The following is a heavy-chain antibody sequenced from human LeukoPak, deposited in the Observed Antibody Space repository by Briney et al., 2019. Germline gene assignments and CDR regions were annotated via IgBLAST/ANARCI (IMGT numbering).Heavy chain of an antibody. CDR3: ARALLGPRGCDY. Sequence: PGGSLRLSCAASGFIFSGSGMHWVRQAPGKGLEWVALIAHDESNIHYADSVKGRFTISRDNAKNSLYLQMNSLRAEDTAVYYCARALLGPRGCDYWGQGTLVTVSS. CDR1: GFIFSGSG. CDR2: IAHDESNI. J-gene: IGHJ4*02. D-gene: IGHD2-15*01. V-gene: IGHV3-30*03.